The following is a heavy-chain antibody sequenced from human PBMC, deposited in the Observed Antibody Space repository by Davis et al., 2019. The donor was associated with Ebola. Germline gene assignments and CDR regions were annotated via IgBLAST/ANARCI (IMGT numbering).Heavy chain of an antibody. CDR3: ARGPSTKGFDY. D-gene: IGHD2-2*01. J-gene: IGHJ4*02. CDR1: GGSFSGYY. Sequence: SETLSLTCAVSGGSFSGYYWSWIRQPPGKGLEWIGEINHSGSTNYNPSLKSRVTISVDTSKNQFSLKLSSVTAADTAVYYCARGPSTKGFDYWGQGTLVTVSS. V-gene: IGHV4-34*01. CDR2: INHSGST.